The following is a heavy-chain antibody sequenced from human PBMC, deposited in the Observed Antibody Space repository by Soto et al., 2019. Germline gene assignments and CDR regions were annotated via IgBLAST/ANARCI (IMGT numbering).Heavy chain of an antibody. J-gene: IGHJ4*02. CDR1: GFTFSSYW. V-gene: IGHV3-74*01. CDR3: VRTIMVVAAANREDY. D-gene: IGHD2-15*01. Sequence: EGQLVESGGGLVQPGESLRLSCAASGFTFSSYWMHWVLQAPWKGLVWFARINSDGSSTSYAGSVKGRFTISRDNAKNRLYLQMNSLRAEDTAVYYCVRTIMVVAAANREDYWGQGTLVTVSS. CDR2: INSDGSST.